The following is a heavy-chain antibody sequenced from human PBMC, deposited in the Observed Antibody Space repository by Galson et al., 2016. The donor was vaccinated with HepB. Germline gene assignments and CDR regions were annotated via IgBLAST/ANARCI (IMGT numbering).Heavy chain of an antibody. CDR2: ISASNGNR. Sequence: SVKVSCKASGYTFTSHGISWVRQAPAQGLEWLGWISASNGNRNYAQKVQDRVTMTTDTSTNTAFMELRSLRSDDTAVYYCARDDGWFGESSGPLDSWGQGTLVTVSS. V-gene: IGHV1-18*04. J-gene: IGHJ4*02. CDR1: GYTFTSHG. D-gene: IGHD3-10*01. CDR3: ARDDGWFGESSGPLDS.